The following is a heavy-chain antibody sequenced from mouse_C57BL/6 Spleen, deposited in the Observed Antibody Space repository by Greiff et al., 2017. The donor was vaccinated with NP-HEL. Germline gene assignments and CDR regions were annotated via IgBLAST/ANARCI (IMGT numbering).Heavy chain of an antibody. V-gene: IGHV1-76*01. Sequence: VQLQESGAELVRPGASVKLSCKASGYTFTDYYINWVKQRPGQGLEWIARIYPGSGNTYYNEKFKGKATLTAEKSSSTAYMQLSSLTSEDSAVYFCARSGDYGEAWFAYWGQGTLVTVSA. CDR2: IYPGSGNT. CDR3: ARSGDYGEAWFAY. D-gene: IGHD2-4*01. CDR1: GYTFTDYY. J-gene: IGHJ3*01.